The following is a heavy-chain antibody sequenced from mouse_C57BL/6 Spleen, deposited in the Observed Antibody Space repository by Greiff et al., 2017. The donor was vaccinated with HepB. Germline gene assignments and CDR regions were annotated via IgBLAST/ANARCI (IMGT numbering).Heavy chain of an antibody. CDR3: ARSGTVVKYLDV. J-gene: IGHJ1*03. Sequence: VQLQQPGAELVKPVASVKLSCKASGYTFTSYWMHWVKQRPGQGLEWIGMIHPNSGSTNYNEKFKSKATLTVDKSSSTAYMQLSSLTSEDSAVYYCARSGTVVKYLDVWGTGTTVTVSS. D-gene: IGHD1-1*01. CDR1: GYTFTSYW. CDR2: IHPNSGST. V-gene: IGHV1-64*01.